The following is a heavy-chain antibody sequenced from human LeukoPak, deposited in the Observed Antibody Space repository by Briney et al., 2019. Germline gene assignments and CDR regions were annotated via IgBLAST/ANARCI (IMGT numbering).Heavy chain of an antibody. J-gene: IGHJ4*02. Sequence: SETLSFTCTVSGGSISSSSYYWGWIRQPPGKGLEWIGSIYYSGSTYYNPSLKSRVTISVDTSKNQFSLKLSSVTAADTAVYYCARGLGEWLSNYPDPYGYWGQGTLVTVSS. CDR3: ARGLGEWLSNYPDPYGY. V-gene: IGHV4-39*01. D-gene: IGHD3-3*01. CDR2: IYYSGST. CDR1: GGSISSSSYY.